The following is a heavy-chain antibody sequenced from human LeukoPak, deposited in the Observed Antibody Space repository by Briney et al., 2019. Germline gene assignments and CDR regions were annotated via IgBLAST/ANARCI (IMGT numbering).Heavy chain of an antibody. J-gene: IGHJ3*02. V-gene: IGHV3-64*01. CDR1: GFTFSSYA. Sequence: QPGGSLRLSCSAFGFTFSSYAIHWVRQAPGKGLEYVSGINSNGGSTNYANSVKGRFTISRDNSKNTLYLQMGSLRGEDMAVYYCARQDRPGGFDIWGQGTMVTVSS. CDR2: INSNGGST. CDR3: ARQDRPGGFDI.